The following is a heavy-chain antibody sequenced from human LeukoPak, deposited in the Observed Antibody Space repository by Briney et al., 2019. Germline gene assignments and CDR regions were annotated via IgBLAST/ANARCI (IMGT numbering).Heavy chain of an antibody. Sequence: GGSLRLSCAASGFTFSSYGMHWVRQAPGKGLEWVVVISYDGSNKYYADSVKGRFTISRDNSKNTLYLQMNSLRAEDTAVYYCARVERFGEFLNWFDPWGQGTLVTVSS. CDR2: ISYDGSNK. CDR3: ARVERFGEFLNWFDP. V-gene: IGHV3-30*03. D-gene: IGHD3-10*01. CDR1: GFTFSSYG. J-gene: IGHJ5*02.